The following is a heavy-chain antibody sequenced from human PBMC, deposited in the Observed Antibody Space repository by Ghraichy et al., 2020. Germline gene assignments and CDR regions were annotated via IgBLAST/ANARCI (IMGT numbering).Heavy chain of an antibody. D-gene: IGHD3-9*01. CDR2: INHSGST. Sequence: SETLSLTCAVYGGSFSGYYWSWIRQPPGKGLEWIGEINHSGSTNYNPSLKSRVTISVDTSKNQFSLKLSSVTAADTAVYYCAREGPTIKYWGQGTLVTVSS. V-gene: IGHV4-34*01. CDR1: GGSFSGYY. J-gene: IGHJ4*02. CDR3: AREGPTIKY.